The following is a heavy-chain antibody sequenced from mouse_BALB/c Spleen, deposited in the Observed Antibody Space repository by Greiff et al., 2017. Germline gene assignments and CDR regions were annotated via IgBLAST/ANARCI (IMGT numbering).Heavy chain of an antibody. CDR2: IDPENGDT. J-gene: IGHJ3*01. CDR1: GFNIKDYY. Sequence: VQLQQSGAELVRSGASVKLSCTASGFNIKDYYMHWVKQRPEQGLEWIGWIDPENGDTEYAPKFQGKATMTADTSSNTAYLQLSSLTSEDTAVYYCNYYGNYGWFAYWGQGTLVTVYA. V-gene: IGHV14-4*02. CDR3: NYYGNYGWFAY. D-gene: IGHD2-1*01.